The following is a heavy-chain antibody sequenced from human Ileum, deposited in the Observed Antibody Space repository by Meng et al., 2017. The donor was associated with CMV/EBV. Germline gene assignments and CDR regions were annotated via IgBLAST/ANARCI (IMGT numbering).Heavy chain of an antibody. V-gene: IGHV4-4*07. CDR2: IHTSGTT. CDR1: DGSISSYY. Sequence: QVPLKESGPGLVKPSETLSLTCNVSDGSISSYYWSWIPQSAGKGLEWIGRIHTSGTTNYNPSLKSRVTLSLDTSKDQFSLKLTSVTAADTAVYYCAREKSSCTSSTCYGVDSWGQGTLVTVSS. D-gene: IGHD2-2*01. J-gene: IGHJ4*02. CDR3: AREKSSCTSSTCYGVDS.